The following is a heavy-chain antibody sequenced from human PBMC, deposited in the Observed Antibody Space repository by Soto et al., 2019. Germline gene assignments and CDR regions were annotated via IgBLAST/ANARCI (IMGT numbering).Heavy chain of an antibody. CDR3: ATGRLWFGELLSPYFDY. CDR2: IYYSGST. J-gene: IGHJ4*02. Sequence: QVQLQESGPGLVKPSQTLSLTCTVSGGSISSGGYYWSWIRQHPGKGLEWIGYIYYSGSTYYNPSLKSRVTISVDTSKNQFSLKLSSVTAADTAVYYCATGRLWFGELLSPYFDYWGQGTLVTVSS. V-gene: IGHV4-31*03. CDR1: GGSISSGGYY. D-gene: IGHD3-10*01.